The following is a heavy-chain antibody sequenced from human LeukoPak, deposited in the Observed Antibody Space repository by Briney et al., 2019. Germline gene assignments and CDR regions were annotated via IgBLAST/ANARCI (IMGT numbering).Heavy chain of an antibody. D-gene: IGHD5-18*01. J-gene: IGHJ4*02. CDR3: ARVGYSYGTADY. Sequence: QPGGSLRLSCAASGFTFSSYGMHRVRQAPGKGLEWVAVISYDGSNKYYADSVKGRFTISRDNSKNTLYLQMNSLRAEDTAVYYCARVGYSYGTADYWGQGTLVTVSS. V-gene: IGHV3-30*03. CDR1: GFTFSSYG. CDR2: ISYDGSNK.